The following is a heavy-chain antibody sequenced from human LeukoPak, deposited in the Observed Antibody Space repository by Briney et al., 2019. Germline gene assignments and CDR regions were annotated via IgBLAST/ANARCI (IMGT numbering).Heavy chain of an antibody. Sequence: GGSLRLSCAASGFTFSSYWMTWVRQAPGKGLEWVASIKRDGSQKYYVDSVKGRFSISRDNAKNSLYLQMSSLRAEDTAVYYCARAAGSPVTTRFDYWGPGTLVTVSS. CDR3: ARAAGSPVTTRFDY. J-gene: IGHJ4*02. D-gene: IGHD4-17*01. CDR1: GFTFSSYW. V-gene: IGHV3-7*01. CDR2: IKRDGSQK.